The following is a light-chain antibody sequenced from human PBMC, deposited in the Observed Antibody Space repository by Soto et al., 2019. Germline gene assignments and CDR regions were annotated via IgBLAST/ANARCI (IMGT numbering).Light chain of an antibody. V-gene: IGKV1-8*01. CDR2: AAF. J-gene: IGKJ3*01. Sequence: IGMHQSPSSLSASTGDRVTVTFRVSQGISSYLAWSQQIPGKAPKLLIHAAFTLQSGITSRFSGSGSGTDFTLTISCLQSEDFATYYCEQYYSYPRTFGSLTKVDIK. CDR1: QGISSY. CDR3: EQYYSYPRT.